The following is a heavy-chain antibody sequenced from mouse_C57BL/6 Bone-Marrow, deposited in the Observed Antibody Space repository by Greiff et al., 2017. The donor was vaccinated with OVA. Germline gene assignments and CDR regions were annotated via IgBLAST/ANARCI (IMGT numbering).Heavy chain of an antibody. D-gene: IGHD2-1*01. CDR3: AREGEIYNGIYWYFEV. CDR1: GYTFTSYG. V-gene: IGHV1-81*01. Sequence: QVQLQQSGAELARPGASVKLSCKASGYTFTSYGISWVKQRPGQGLEWIGEIYPRSGNTYYNEKFKGKATLTADKSSSTAYMELRSLTSEDSAVYFCAREGEIYNGIYWYFEVWGTGTTVTVTS. CDR2: IYPRSGNT. J-gene: IGHJ1*03.